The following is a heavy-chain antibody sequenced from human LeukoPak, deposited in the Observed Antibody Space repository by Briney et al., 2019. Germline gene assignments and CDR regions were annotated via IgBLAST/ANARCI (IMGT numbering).Heavy chain of an antibody. CDR1: GFTFNIYS. CDR2: ITSSSHYI. J-gene: IGHJ3*02. V-gene: IGHV3-21*01. D-gene: IGHD1-1*01. CDR3: ARGRYNWVDDAFDI. Sequence: GGSLRLSCAVSGFTFNIYSMNWVRHPPGRGLEWVSRITSSSHYIYYADSVKGRLTISRDNAKNSLYLQMNSLRAEDTAAYYCARGRYNWVDDAFDIWGRGTMVTVSS.